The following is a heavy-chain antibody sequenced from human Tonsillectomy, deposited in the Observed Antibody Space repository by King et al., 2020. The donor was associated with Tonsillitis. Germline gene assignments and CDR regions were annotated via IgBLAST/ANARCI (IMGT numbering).Heavy chain of an antibody. CDR3: ARDYYGSGNYPDAFDI. Sequence: VQLVESGAEVKRPEASVKVSCKASGYTFTGHCLHWVRQAPGQGLEWMGWINPNSGDTDYAQNFQGRVTMTRDTSISTAYMELSRLRSDDTAVYYCARDYYGSGNYPDAFDIWGQGTMVTVSS. V-gene: IGHV1-2*02. CDR1: GYTFTGHC. J-gene: IGHJ3*02. CDR2: INPNSGDT. D-gene: IGHD3-10*01.